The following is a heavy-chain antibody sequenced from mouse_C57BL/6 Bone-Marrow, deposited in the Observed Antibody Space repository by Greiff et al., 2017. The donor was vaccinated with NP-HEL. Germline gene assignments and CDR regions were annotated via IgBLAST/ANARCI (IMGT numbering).Heavy chain of an antibody. V-gene: IGHV1-15*01. CDR3: TGAYYRGYFDV. CDR1: GYTFTDYE. J-gene: IGHJ1*03. D-gene: IGHD2-12*01. CDR2: IDPETGGT. Sequence: VQLQQSGAELVRPGASVTLSCKASGYTFTDYEMHWVKQTPVHGLEWIGAIDPETGGTAYNQKFKGKAILTADKSSSTAYMELRSLTSEDSAVYYCTGAYYRGYFDVWGTGTTVTVSS.